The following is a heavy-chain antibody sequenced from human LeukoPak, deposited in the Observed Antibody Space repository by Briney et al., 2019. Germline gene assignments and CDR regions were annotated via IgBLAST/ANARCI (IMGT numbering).Heavy chain of an antibody. CDR2: ISGSGEGT. J-gene: IGHJ3*01. CDR1: GFSFSSYA. V-gene: IGHV3-23*01. CDR3: TSRYCTSTNCYAFDV. D-gene: IGHD2-2*01. Sequence: PGGSLRLSCAASGFSFSSYAMNWVRQAPGKGLEWVSGISGSGEGTDYADSVKGRFTISRDNAKNSLYLQMNSLRAEDTAVYYCTSRYCTSTNCYAFDVWGQGTMVTVSS.